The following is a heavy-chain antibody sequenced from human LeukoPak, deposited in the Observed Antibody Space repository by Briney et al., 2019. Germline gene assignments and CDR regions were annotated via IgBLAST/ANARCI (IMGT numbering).Heavy chain of an antibody. CDR2: IYYSGTT. J-gene: IGHJ4*02. D-gene: IGHD6-13*01. Sequence: SETLSLTCTVSGGSISSYYWSWIRQPPGKGLERIGYIYYSGTTNYSPSLKSRVTISVDTSKNQFSLKLSSVTAADTAVYYCARGVYIAAAQYAYRGQGTLVTVSS. CDR3: ARGVYIAAAQYAY. CDR1: GGSISSYY. V-gene: IGHV4-59*01.